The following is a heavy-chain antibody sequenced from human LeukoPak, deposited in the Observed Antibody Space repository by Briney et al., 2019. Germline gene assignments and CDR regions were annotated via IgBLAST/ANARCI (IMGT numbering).Heavy chain of an antibody. D-gene: IGHD3-10*01. J-gene: IGHJ5*02. CDR2: IYHSGST. Sequence: SETLSLTCTVSGYSISSGYYWGWIRQPPGKGLEWIGSIYHSGSTYYNPSLKSRVTISVDTSKNRFSLKLSSVTAADTAVYYCARVRVYGSGSYFVFNWFDPWGQGTLVTVSS. V-gene: IGHV4-38-2*02. CDR1: GYSISSGYY. CDR3: ARVRVYGSGSYFVFNWFDP.